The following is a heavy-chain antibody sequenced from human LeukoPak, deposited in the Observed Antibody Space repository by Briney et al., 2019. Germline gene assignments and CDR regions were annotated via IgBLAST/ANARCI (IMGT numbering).Heavy chain of an antibody. V-gene: IGHV4-39*07. CDR3: GRVDDSSGYYWFDP. Sequence: SETLSLTCTVSGGSISSSSYYWGWIRQPPGKGLEWIGSIYYSGSTYYNPSLKSRVTISVDTSKNQFSLKLSSVTAADTAVYYCGRVDDSSGYYWFDPWGQGTLVTVSS. J-gene: IGHJ5*02. CDR1: GGSISSSSYY. D-gene: IGHD3-22*01. CDR2: IYYSGST.